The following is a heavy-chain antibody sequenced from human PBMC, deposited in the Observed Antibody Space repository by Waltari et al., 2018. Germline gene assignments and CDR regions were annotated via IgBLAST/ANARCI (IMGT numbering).Heavy chain of an antibody. CDR2: IRYDGSNK. Sequence: QVQLVESGGGVVQPGGSLRLSCAASGFTFSSHGMHWGRQAPGRGRDGVEFIRYDGSNKYNAGSVKGRFTISRDNCKNTLYLQMNRLRAEDTAVYYCAKDSGYDLGVDYWGQGALVTVSS. J-gene: IGHJ4*02. D-gene: IGHD5-12*01. CDR3: AKDSGYDLGVDY. CDR1: GFTFSSHG. V-gene: IGHV3-30*02.